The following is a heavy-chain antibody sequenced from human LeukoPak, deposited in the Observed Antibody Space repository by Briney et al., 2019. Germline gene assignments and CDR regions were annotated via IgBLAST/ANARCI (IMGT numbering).Heavy chain of an antibody. CDR3: ARDITGGGDAFDI. CDR1: GGSISSGDYY. V-gene: IGHV4-30-4*01. Sequence: SQTLSLTCTVSGGSISSGDYYWSWIRQPPGKGLEWIGYIYYSGSTYYNPSLKSRVTISVDTSKNQFSLKLTSVTAADTAVYYCARDITGGGDAFDIWGQGTMVTVSS. D-gene: IGHD1-20*01. J-gene: IGHJ3*02. CDR2: IYYSGST.